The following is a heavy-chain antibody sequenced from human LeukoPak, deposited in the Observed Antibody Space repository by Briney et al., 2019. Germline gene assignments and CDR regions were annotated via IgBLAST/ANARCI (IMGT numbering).Heavy chain of an antibody. V-gene: IGHV3-23*01. D-gene: IGHD2-15*01. CDR2: ISSSGGST. J-gene: IGHJ4*02. CDR3: AKDLGTPYNFDY. CDR1: GFTFNNAW. Sequence: PGGSLRLSCAASGFTFNNAWMSWVRQAPGKGLEWVSVISSSGGSTYFADSVKGRFTISRDNSKNTLYLQMNSLRAEDTAVYYCAKDLGTPYNFDYWGQGTLVTVSS.